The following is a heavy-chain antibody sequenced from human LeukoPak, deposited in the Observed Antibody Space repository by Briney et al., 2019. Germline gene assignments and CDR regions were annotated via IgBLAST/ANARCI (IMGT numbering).Heavy chain of an antibody. J-gene: IGHJ6*02. D-gene: IGHD1-1*01. CDR1: GYSISSGSFY. CDR3: ARDQLGSGNYGMDV. CDR2: IYFSGTT. Sequence: SQTLSLTCSVSGYSISSGSFYWSWVRQLPGKGLEWLGYIYFSGTTYYHPSFQSRLTLSLDTSKNQFSLNLTSVTVADTAVYYCARDQLGSGNYGMDVWGPGTTVTVSS. V-gene: IGHV4-31*03.